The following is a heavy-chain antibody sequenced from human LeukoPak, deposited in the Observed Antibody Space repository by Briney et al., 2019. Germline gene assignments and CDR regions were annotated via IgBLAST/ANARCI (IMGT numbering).Heavy chain of an antibody. Sequence: GGSLRLSCAASGFTFSSYSMSWVRQAPGKGLEWVSAISGSGGSTYYADSVKGRFTISRENYENTLYLHMKRIRAAAKALCRSCNTYYAGSVKVRCTISRDNTKNTLYLQMNSQRAEDTAVDYGTNSIVGATTGYYGIDLWGQGTTVTVSS. J-gene: IGHJ6*02. D-gene: IGHD2-2*01. V-gene: IGHV3-23*01. CDR3: CNTYYAGSVKVRCTISRDNTKNTLYLQMNSQRAEDTAVDYGTNSIVGATTGYYGIDL. CDR2: ISGSGGST. CDR1: GFTFSSYS.